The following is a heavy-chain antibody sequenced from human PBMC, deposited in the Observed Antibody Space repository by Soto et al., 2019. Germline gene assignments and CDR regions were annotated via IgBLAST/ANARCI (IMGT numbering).Heavy chain of an antibody. Sequence: SETLSLTCTVSGGSISSGDYYWSWIRQPPGKGLEWIGYIYYSGSTYYNPSLKSRVTTSVDTSKNQFSLKLSSVTAADTAVYYCAREYGDYSINWFDPWGQGTLVTVSS. D-gene: IGHD4-17*01. CDR3: AREYGDYSINWFDP. J-gene: IGHJ5*02. CDR1: GGSISSGDYY. V-gene: IGHV4-30-4*01. CDR2: IYYSGST.